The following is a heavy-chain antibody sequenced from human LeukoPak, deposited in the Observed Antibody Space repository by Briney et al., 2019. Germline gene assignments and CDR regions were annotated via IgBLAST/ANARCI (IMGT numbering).Heavy chain of an antibody. J-gene: IGHJ4*02. Sequence: SETLSLTCAVYGGSFSGYYWSWIRQPPGKGLEWIGEINHSGSTNYNPSLKSRVTISVDTSKDQFSLKLSSVTAADTAVYYCAILWFGELTDYWGQGTLVTVSS. D-gene: IGHD3-10*01. CDR2: INHSGST. CDR1: GGSFSGYY. CDR3: AILWFGELTDY. V-gene: IGHV4-34*01.